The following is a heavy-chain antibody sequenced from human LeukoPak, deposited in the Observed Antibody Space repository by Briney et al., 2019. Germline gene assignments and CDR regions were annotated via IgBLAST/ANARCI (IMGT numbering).Heavy chain of an antibody. J-gene: IGHJ5*02. CDR1: GYTFTSYY. V-gene: IGHV1-46*03. D-gene: IGHD6-13*01. CDR3: ARGHGSSWEYNWFDP. CDR2: INPSGGST. Sequence: ASVKVSCKASGYTFTSYYMHWVRQAPGQGLEWMGIINPSGGSTSYAQKFQGRVTMTRDTSTSTVYMELSSLRSEHTAVYYCARGHGSSWEYNWFDPWGQGTLVTVSS.